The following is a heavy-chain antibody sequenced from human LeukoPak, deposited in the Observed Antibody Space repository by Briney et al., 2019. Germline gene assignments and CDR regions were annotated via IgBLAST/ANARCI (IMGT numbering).Heavy chain of an antibody. D-gene: IGHD2-15*01. Sequence: GESLKISCKGSGYSFTSYWIGWVRQAPGQGLEWMGWISAYNGNTNYAQKLQGRVTMTTDTSTSTAYMELRSLRSDDTAVYYCARTPTAAGWSGYFYYYMDVWGKGTTVTVSS. V-gene: IGHV1-18*04. CDR1: GYSFTSYW. J-gene: IGHJ6*03. CDR3: ARTPTAAGWSGYFYYYMDV. CDR2: ISAYNGNT.